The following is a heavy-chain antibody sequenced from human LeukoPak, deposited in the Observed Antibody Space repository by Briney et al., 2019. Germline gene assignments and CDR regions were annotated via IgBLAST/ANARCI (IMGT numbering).Heavy chain of an antibody. CDR3: ARDDLTGNHGVDV. CDR1: GFTFSTTA. J-gene: IGHJ6*02. V-gene: IGHV4-34*01. Sequence: PGGSLRLSCAASGFTFSTTAMGWIRQPPGKGLEWIGEINHSGSTNYNPSLKSRVTISIDTSRNQFSLKLSSVTAADTAVYYCARDDLTGNHGVDVWGQGTTVTVSS. D-gene: IGHD7-27*01. CDR2: INHSGST.